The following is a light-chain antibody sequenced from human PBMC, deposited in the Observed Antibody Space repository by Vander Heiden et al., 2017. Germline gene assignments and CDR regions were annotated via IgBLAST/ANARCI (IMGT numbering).Light chain of an antibody. CDR1: SSDVGNYNL. J-gene: IGLJ1*01. V-gene: IGLV2-23*01. Sequence: QSALTQPASVSGSPGQSIHISCTGTSSDVGNYNLVSWYQQHPGKAPKLMIYEGSKRPSGVSNRFSGSKSGNTASLTISGLQAADEADYYCCSYAGSRTYVFGTGTKVTVV. CDR3: CSYAGSRTYV. CDR2: EGS.